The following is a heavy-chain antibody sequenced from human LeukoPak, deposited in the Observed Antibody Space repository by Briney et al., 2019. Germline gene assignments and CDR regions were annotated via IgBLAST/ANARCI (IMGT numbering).Heavy chain of an antibody. V-gene: IGHV4-59*01. D-gene: IGHD5-12*01. J-gene: IGHJ4*02. CDR1: GGSISSYY. Sequence: SETLSLTCTVSGGSISSYYWSWVRQPPGKGLEWIGYIYYSGSTNYNPSLKSRVTISVDTSKNQFSLKLSSVTAADTAVYYCARGLEATSLDYWGQGTLVTVSS. CDR2: IYYSGST. CDR3: ARGLEATSLDY.